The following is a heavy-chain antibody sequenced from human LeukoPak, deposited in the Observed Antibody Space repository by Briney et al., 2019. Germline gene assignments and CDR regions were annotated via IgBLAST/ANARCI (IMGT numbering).Heavy chain of an antibody. D-gene: IGHD5-24*01. CDR2: IYPADSDT. J-gene: IGHJ4*02. CDR1: GYSFATYW. Sequence: GESLKISCQGSGYSFATYWIGWVRQMPGKGLEWMGIIYPADSDTRYSPSFQGQVTISADKSISTAHLQWSSLKASDTAMYYCATQGGGYTSEGPADYWGQGTLVTVSS. V-gene: IGHV5-51*01. CDR3: ATQGGGYTSEGPADY.